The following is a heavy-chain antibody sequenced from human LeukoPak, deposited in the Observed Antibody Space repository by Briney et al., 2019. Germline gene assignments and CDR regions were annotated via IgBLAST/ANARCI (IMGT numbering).Heavy chain of an antibody. Sequence: GASVKVSCKASGYTFTSYGISWVRQAPGQGLEWMEWISAHNGNTNYAQKLQGRVTMTTDTSTSTAYMELRSLRSDDTAVYYCAREVPTYYYDSTTPRYFDYWGQGTLVTVSS. V-gene: IGHV1-18*01. CDR3: AREVPTYYYDSTTPRYFDY. D-gene: IGHD3-22*01. CDR1: GYTFTSYG. CDR2: ISAHNGNT. J-gene: IGHJ4*02.